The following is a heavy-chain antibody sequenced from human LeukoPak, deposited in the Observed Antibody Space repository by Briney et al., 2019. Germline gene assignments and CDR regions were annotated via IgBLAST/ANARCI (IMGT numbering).Heavy chain of an antibody. V-gene: IGHV4-59*12. CDR3: ARVLRFLAFDY. Sequence: SETLSLTCTVSGGSISTYYWSWIRQPPGKGLEWIGYSGNTDYNPSLKSRVTMSVDTSINQFSLKLSSVTAADTAVYYCARVLRFLAFDYWGQGTLVTVSS. D-gene: IGHD3-3*01. CDR2: SGNT. J-gene: IGHJ4*02. CDR1: GGSISTYY.